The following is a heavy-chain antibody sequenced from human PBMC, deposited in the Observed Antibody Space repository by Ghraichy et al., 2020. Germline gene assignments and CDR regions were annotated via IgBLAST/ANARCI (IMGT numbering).Heavy chain of an antibody. D-gene: IGHD1-26*01. Sequence: LSLTCAASGFTFSSSWMSWVRQTPGKGLEWVANIKGDGGDKYYVDSVKGRFTISRDNAKDSLYLQMNSLRVEDTAVYYCVRRRNTGSYVGFWGQGTLVTVSS. J-gene: IGHJ4*02. V-gene: IGHV3-7*01. CDR2: IKGDGGDK. CDR3: VRRRNTGSYVGF. CDR1: GFTFSSSW.